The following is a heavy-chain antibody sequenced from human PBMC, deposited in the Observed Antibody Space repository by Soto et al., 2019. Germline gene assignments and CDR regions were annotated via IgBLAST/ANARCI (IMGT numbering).Heavy chain of an antibody. J-gene: IGHJ4*01. V-gene: IGHV4-59*01. Sequence: SETLSVTCTVSCGSINDYYWSWTRQPPGKGLEWIAYGLRPDYTGYNPSLRNRVTISSDTSKNQFSLRLISVTAADTAVYYCVAGPDRAKSAYWGQGTLVTVSS. CDR3: VAGPDRAKSAY. CDR2: GLRPDYT. CDR1: CGSINDYY.